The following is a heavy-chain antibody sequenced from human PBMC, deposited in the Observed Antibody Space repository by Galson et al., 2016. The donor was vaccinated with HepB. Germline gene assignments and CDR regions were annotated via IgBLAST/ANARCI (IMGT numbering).Heavy chain of an antibody. V-gene: IGHV1-46*01. J-gene: IGHJ3*02. D-gene: IGHD5-12*01. Sequence: SVKVSCKASGYSFTSYYIHWVRQAPGQGLEWMGIINPVGGRTTYAQKFQGRMTMTRDTSTTTVYMELSRLRSADTAIYYCASIVADGFDIWGQGTMITVAA. CDR1: GYSFTSYY. CDR2: INPVGGRT. CDR3: ASIVADGFDI.